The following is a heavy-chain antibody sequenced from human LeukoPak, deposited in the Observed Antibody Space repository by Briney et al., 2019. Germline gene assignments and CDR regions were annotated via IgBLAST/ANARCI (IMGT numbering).Heavy chain of an antibody. CDR3: AREVGSWFDP. CDR2: INPNSGGT. CDR1: GYSFTDYF. J-gene: IGHJ5*02. Sequence: ASVKVSCKASGYSFTDYFIHWVRQAPGQGLEWMGWINPNSGGTNYAQKLQGRVTMTTDTSTSTAYMELRSLRSDDTAVYYCAREVGSWFDPWGQGTLVTVSS. D-gene: IGHD2-2*01. V-gene: IGHV1-2*02.